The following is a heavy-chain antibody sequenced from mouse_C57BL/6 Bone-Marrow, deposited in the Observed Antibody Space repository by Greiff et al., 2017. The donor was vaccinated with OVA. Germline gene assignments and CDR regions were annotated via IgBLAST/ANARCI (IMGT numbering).Heavy chain of an antibody. CDR2: ISGGGGNT. CDR1: GFTFSSYT. V-gene: IGHV5-9*01. D-gene: IGHD1-1*01. CDR3: ARRRYYGSKDYFGY. Sequence: EVMLVESGGGLVKPGGSLKLSCAASGFTFSSYTMSWVRQTPEKRLEWVATISGGGGNTYYPDSVKGRFTIARDKAKNTMYLQMSSLRSEDTASYDCARRRYYGSKDYFGYWGQGTTLTVSS. J-gene: IGHJ2*01.